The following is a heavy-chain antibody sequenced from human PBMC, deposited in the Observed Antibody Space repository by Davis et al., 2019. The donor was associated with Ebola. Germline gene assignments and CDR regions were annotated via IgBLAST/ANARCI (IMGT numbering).Heavy chain of an antibody. CDR3: ARDFRYSSDY. Sequence: PGGSLRLSCAASGFTFRTYSMNWVRQAPGKGLEWVSHINHDSTAIYYADSVRGRFTISRDNAKNSLYLQMDSLRDEDTAVYYCARDFRYSSDYWGQGTLVTVSS. D-gene: IGHD1-26*01. V-gene: IGHV3-48*02. J-gene: IGHJ4*02. CDR2: INHDSTAI. CDR1: GFTFRTYS.